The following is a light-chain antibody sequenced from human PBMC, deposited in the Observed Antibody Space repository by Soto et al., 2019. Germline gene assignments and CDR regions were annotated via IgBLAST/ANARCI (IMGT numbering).Light chain of an antibody. V-gene: IGLV2-23*01. CDR3: CSYAGSSTLV. Sequence: QSVLTQPASVSGSPGQSITISCTGTSSDVGSYNLVSWYQQHPGKAPKLMIYEGSKRPSGVSNGFSGSKSGNTASLTISGLQAEDEADYYCCSYAGSSTLVFGGGTQLTVL. J-gene: IGLJ2*01. CDR2: EGS. CDR1: SSDVGSYNL.